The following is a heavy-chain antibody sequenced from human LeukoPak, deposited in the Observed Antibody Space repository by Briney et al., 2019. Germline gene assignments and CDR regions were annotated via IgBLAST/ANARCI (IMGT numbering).Heavy chain of an antibody. D-gene: IGHD4-23*01. J-gene: IGHJ4*02. CDR3: ARNAGSSDVDY. V-gene: IGHV4-4*02. CDR1: GGSIDGSYW. Sequence: SGTLSLTCAVSGGSIDGSYWLGLVRQPPGKGLEWIGEIYHSGSTNYTPPLRSQVTKSVDKSDNHSSLKLNSTTAADTAVYYCARNAGSSDVDYWGQGTLATVSS. CDR2: IYHSGST.